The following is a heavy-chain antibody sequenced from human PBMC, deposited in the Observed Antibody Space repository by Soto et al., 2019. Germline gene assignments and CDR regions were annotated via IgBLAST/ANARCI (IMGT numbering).Heavy chain of an antibody. CDR2: ISGSGGGT. J-gene: IGHJ4*02. CDR3: ARESDH. Sequence: PGGSLRLSCAASGFTFSIYAMSWVRHAPGKGLEWVSTISGSGGGTYYADSMKGRFTISRDNSKNTLYLQMYSLRVEDTAVYYCARESDHWGQGTPVTVSS. V-gene: IGHV3-23*01. CDR1: GFTFSIYA.